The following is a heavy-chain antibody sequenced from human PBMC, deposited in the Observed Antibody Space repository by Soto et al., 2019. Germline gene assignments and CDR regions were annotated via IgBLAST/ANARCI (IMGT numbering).Heavy chain of an antibody. D-gene: IGHD3-3*01. Sequence: GGSLRLSCAASGFTFSSYAMHWVRQAPGKGLEWVAVISYDGSNKYYADSVKGRFTISRDNSKNTLYLQMNSLRAEDTAVYYCAREKYFRSEIDYWGQGTLVTVSS. CDR2: ISYDGSNK. CDR1: GFTFSSYA. CDR3: AREKYFRSEIDY. J-gene: IGHJ4*02. V-gene: IGHV3-30-3*01.